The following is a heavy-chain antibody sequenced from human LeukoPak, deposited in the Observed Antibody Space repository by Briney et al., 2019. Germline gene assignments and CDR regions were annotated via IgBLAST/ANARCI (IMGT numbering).Heavy chain of an antibody. J-gene: IGHJ3*02. V-gene: IGHV3-33*06. CDR1: GFTFSSYG. Sequence: GGSLRLSCAASGFTFSSYGMHWVRQAPGKGLEWVAVIWYDGSNKYYADSVKGRFTISRDNSKNTLYLQMNSLRAEDTAVYYCAKEFGVGATYAAFDIWGQGTMVTVSS. CDR3: AKEFGVGATYAAFDI. CDR2: IWYDGSNK. D-gene: IGHD1-26*01.